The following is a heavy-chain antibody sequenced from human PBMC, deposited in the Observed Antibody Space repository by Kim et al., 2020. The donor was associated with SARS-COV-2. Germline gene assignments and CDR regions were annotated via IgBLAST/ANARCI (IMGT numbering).Heavy chain of an antibody. V-gene: IGHV3-33*06. CDR3: AKDQGDGYYYYGMDV. J-gene: IGHJ6*02. CDR1: GFTFSSYA. Sequence: GGSLRLSCAASGFTFSSYAMHWVRQAPGKGLEWVAVIWYDGSNKYYADSVKGRFTISRDNSKNTLYLQMNSLRAEDTAVYYCAKDQGDGYYYYGMDVWGQGTTVTVSS. CDR2: IWYDGSNK.